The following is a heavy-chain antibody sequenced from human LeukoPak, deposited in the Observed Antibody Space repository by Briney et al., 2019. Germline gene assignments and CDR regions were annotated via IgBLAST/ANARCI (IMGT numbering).Heavy chain of an antibody. Sequence: SETLSLTCAVYGGSFSGYYWSWIRQPPGKGLEWIAYIYETGHTGYNPSLKTRVTISLDTSKNQFSPKLNSVTAADTAVYYCARHFLRGGFDSWGQGTLVAVSS. D-gene: IGHD5-12*01. V-gene: IGHV4-59*08. CDR2: IYETGHT. J-gene: IGHJ4*02. CDR3: ARHFLRGGFDS. CDR1: GGSFSGYY.